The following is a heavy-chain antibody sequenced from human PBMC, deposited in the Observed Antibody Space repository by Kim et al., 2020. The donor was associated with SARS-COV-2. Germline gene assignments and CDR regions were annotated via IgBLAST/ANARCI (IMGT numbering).Heavy chain of an antibody. J-gene: IGHJ6*02. CDR3: ARSYCSSTSCYLYYYYYGMDV. CDR2: ISSSSSYI. Sequence: GGSLRLSCAASGFTFSSYSMNWVRQAPGKGLEWVSSISSSSSYIYYADSVKGRFTISRDNAKNSLYLQMTSLRAEDTAVYYCARSYCSSTSCYLYYYYYGMDVWGLGTTITVSS. CDR1: GFTFSSYS. D-gene: IGHD2-2*01. V-gene: IGHV3-21*01.